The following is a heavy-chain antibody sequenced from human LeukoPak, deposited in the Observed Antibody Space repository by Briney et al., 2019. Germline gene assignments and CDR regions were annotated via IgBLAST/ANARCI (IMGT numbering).Heavy chain of an antibody. CDR1: GFTVSSNY. CDR3: ARSGSGSYPHFDY. D-gene: IGHD3-10*01. CDR2: INSDGSST. J-gene: IGHJ4*02. Sequence: PGGSLRLSCAASGFTVSSNYMSWVRQAPGKGLEWVSRINSDGSSTSYADSVKGRFTISRDNAKNTLYLQMNSLRAEDTAVYYCARSGSGSYPHFDYWGQGTLVTVSS. V-gene: IGHV3-74*01.